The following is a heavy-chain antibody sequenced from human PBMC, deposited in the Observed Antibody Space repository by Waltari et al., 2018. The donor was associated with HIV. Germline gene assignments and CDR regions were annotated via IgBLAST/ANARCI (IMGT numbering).Heavy chain of an antibody. Sequence: QVQLVESGGGVVQPGGSLSLPCVASGFTFSPFAFHWVRQAPGKGLEWVALISYGGRNKVYADSVKGRFTISRDNSKNTLYLQMNSLRAEDTAVYYCARDGHFYDSRPLDHWGQGTLVTVSS. CDR1: GFTFSPFA. CDR2: ISYGGRNK. CDR3: ARDGHFYDSRPLDH. V-gene: IGHV3-30*04. J-gene: IGHJ4*02. D-gene: IGHD3-22*01.